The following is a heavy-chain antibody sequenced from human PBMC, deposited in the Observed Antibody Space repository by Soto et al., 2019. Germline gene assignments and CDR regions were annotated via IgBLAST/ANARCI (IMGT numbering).Heavy chain of an antibody. J-gene: IGHJ5*02. CDR3: ARNGGYSGYDSLGWFDP. D-gene: IGHD5-12*01. CDR2: ISSSSSYI. V-gene: IGHV3-21*01. Sequence: GGSLRLSCAASGFTFSSYSMNWVRQAPGKGLEWVSSISSSSSYIYYADSVKGRFTISRDNAKNSLYLQMNSLRAEDTAVYYCARNGGYSGYDSLGWFDPWGQGTLVTVSS. CDR1: GFTFSSYS.